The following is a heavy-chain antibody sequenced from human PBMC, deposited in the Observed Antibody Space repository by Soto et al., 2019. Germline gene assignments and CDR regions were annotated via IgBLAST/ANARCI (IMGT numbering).Heavy chain of an antibody. CDR3: ARSRRLAGDY. CDR1: GYTFTSYA. V-gene: IGHV1-3*01. J-gene: IGHJ4*02. Sequence: QVQLVQSGAEVKKPGASVKVSCKASGYTFTSYAMHWVRQAPGQRLEWMGWINAGNGNTKYSQKLQGRVTITRDTSASTAYMELSGLRSEETAVYYCARSRRLAGDYWGQGTLVTVSS. CDR2: INAGNGNT.